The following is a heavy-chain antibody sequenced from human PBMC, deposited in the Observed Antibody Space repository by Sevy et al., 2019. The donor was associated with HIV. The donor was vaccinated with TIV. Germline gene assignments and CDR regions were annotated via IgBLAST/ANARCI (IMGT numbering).Heavy chain of an antibody. V-gene: IGHV3-7*03. D-gene: IGHD7-27*01. Sequence: GGSLRLSCAASGFTFSSYWMSWVRQAPGKGLEWVANIKQDGSEKYDVDSVKGRFTISRENAKNSLYLQMNSLRAEDTAVYYCARNWGYSYYYMDVWGKGTTVTVSS. CDR3: ARNWGYSYYYMDV. CDR1: GFTFSSYW. CDR2: IKQDGSEK. J-gene: IGHJ6*03.